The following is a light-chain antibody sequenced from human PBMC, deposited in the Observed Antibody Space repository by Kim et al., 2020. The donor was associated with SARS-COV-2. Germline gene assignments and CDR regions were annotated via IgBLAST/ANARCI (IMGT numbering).Light chain of an antibody. CDR3: HQYYSAFWT. J-gene: IGKJ1*01. CDR2: WAS. CDR1: QSLLDTSANRTY. V-gene: IGKV4-1*01. Sequence: ASINCKSIQSLLDTSANRTYLTWYQQKTGQSPRVLISWASSRESGVPDRFSGSASETDFTLTITNVQAEDVAVYYCHQYYSAFWTFGQGTKVDIK.